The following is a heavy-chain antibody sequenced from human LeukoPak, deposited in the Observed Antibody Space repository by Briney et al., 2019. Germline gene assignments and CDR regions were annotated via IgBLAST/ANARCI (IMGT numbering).Heavy chain of an antibody. J-gene: IGHJ6*02. D-gene: IGHD2-15*01. CDR3: TTRACHAGGCSSIFYYYSGLHF. Sequence: SVKVSCKASGNSISNYAVSWVRQAPGQGFEWMGGIIPIFGTADYAQKSQGRVTITADQSTSTTYMALSSLKSEDTATYYCTTRACHAGGCSSIFYYYSGLHFWGQGTTVSVSS. CDR2: IIPIFGTA. CDR1: GNSISNYA. V-gene: IGHV1-69*13.